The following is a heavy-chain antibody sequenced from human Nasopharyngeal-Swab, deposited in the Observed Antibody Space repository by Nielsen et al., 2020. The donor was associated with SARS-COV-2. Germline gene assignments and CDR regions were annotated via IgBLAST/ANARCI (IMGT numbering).Heavy chain of an antibody. Sequence: WIPQPPGKGLEWIGIVYYSGSTYYNPSLKSRVTISVDTSKNQFSLKLSSVTAADTAVYYCARHGTTVTRNYAFDIWGQGTMVTVSS. CDR2: VYYSGST. D-gene: IGHD4-17*01. CDR3: ARHGTTVTRNYAFDI. J-gene: IGHJ3*02. V-gene: IGHV4-39*01.